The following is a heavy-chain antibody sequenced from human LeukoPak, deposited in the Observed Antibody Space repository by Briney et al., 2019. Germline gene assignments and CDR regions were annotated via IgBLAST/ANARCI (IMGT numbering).Heavy chain of an antibody. V-gene: IGHV3-74*01. CDR2: INSDGSST. D-gene: IGHD3-22*01. CDR3: AKDPSYYDSSGYYDYYFDY. Sequence: PGGSLRLSCAASGFTFSSYWMHWVRQAPGKGLVWVSRINSDGSSTSYADSVKGRFTISRDNSKNTLYLQMNSLRAEDRAVYYCAKDPSYYDSSGYYDYYFDYWGQGTLVTVSS. J-gene: IGHJ4*02. CDR1: GFTFSSYW.